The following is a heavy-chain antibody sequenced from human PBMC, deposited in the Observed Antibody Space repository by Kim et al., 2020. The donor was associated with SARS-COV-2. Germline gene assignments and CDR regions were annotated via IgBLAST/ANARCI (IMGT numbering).Heavy chain of an antibody. CDR3: ARDGMEGSFYYDFSSGYETCCIDV. CDR2: ISSSSSYI. CDR1: GFTFSSYS. Sequence: GGSLRLFCAASGFTFSSYSMNWVRQAPGKGLEWVSSISSSSSYIYYADSVKGRFTISRDNAKNSLYLQMNSLRAEDTAVYYCARDGMEGSFYYDFSSGYETCCIDVWGQGTLVTVSS. V-gene: IGHV3-21*01. D-gene: IGHD3-3*01. J-gene: IGHJ4*02.